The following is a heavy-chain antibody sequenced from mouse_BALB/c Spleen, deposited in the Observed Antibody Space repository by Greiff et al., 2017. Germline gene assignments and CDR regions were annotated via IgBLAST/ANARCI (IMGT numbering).Heavy chain of an antibody. CDR2: ISSGGSYT. V-gene: IGHV5-9-4*01. CDR1: GFTFSSYA. Sequence: EVKVVESGGGLVKPGGSLKLSCAASGFTFSSYAMSWVRQSPEKRLEWVAEISSGGSYTYYPDTVSGRFTISSDNAKNTLYLEMSSPRSDDTAMYYCARTNSSGYLGFDCWGHGTTLTVSS. J-gene: IGHJ2*01. D-gene: IGHD3-1*01. CDR3: ARTNSSGYLGFDC.